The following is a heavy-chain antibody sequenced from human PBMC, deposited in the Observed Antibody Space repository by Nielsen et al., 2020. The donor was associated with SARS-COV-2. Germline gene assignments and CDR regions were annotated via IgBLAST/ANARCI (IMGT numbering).Heavy chain of an antibody. J-gene: IGHJ6*02. D-gene: IGHD1-1*01. CDR3: ARRPGGRQPYYYGMDV. CDR2: IYYSGST. CDR1: GGSISSSSYY. V-gene: IGHV4-39*01. Sequence: SETLSLTCTVSGGSISSSSYYWGWIRQPPGKGLEWIGSIYYSGSTYYNPSLKSRVTISVDTSKNQFSLKLSSVTAADTAVYYCARRPGGRQPYYYGMDVWGQGTTVTVSS.